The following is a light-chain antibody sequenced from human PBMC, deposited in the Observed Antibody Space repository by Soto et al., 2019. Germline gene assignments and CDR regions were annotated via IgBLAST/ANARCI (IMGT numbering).Light chain of an antibody. J-gene: IGLJ2*01. Sequence: QLVLTQPASVSGSPGQSITISCTGTSSDVGGYNYVSWYQQHPGKAPKLMIYDVSNRPSGVSNRFSGSKSGNTASLTISGLQAADEADYYCSSYTGSSTVVFGGGTQLTVL. V-gene: IGLV2-14*01. CDR1: SSDVGGYNY. CDR3: SSYTGSSTVV. CDR2: DVS.